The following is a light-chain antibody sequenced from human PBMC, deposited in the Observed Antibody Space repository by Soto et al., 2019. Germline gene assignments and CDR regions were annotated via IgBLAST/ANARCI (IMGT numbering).Light chain of an antibody. J-gene: IGKJ1*01. CDR1: QTIGSY. V-gene: IGKV1-39*01. Sequence: DIQMTQSPSSLSGSVGDRFTITCRASQTIGSYLNWYQHQPGRAPKLLIYAASSLQSGVPSRFSGSGSGRDFTLTISSLQPEDFATYYCQQSYSTLWTFGQGTKVDIK. CDR3: QQSYSTLWT. CDR2: AAS.